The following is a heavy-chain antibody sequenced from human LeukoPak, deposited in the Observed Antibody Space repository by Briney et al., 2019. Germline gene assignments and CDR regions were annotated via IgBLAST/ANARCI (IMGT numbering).Heavy chain of an antibody. CDR2: INAGNGNT. D-gene: IGHD2-2*02. CDR1: GYTFTSYA. V-gene: IGHV1-3*01. CDR3: ARGGRVVIVPAGIPDFLDPLDS. J-gene: IGHJ4*02. Sequence: GASVKVSCKASGYTFTSYAMHWVRQAPGQRLEWMGWINAGNGNTKYSQKFQGRVTMTTDTSTTTAYMELSRLRSDDTAVYYCARGGRVVIVPAGIPDFLDPLDSWGPGTLVTVSS.